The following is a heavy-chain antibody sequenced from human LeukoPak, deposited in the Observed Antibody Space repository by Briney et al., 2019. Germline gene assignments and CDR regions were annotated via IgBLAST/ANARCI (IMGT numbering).Heavy chain of an antibody. Sequence: SETLSLTCAVYGGSFSAYYWSWIRRPPGEGLEWSGEINHSGSTNYNPSLKSRVTISVDTSKNQFSLKLSSVTAADTAVYYCARDFGVGAFDYWGQGTLVTVSS. CDR1: GGSFSAYY. CDR2: INHSGST. D-gene: IGHD1-26*01. J-gene: IGHJ4*02. V-gene: IGHV4-34*01. CDR3: ARDFGVGAFDY.